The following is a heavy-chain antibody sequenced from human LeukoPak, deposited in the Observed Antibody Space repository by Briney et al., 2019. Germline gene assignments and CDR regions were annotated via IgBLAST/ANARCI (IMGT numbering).Heavy chain of an antibody. CDR1: GFTFSSYE. CDR2: ISSSCSTI. V-gene: IGHV3-48*03. J-gene: IGHJ4*02. CDR3: ARDHSTAREGSYFDY. Sequence: PGGSLRLSCAASGFTFSSYEMNWVRQAPGKGLEWVSYISSSCSTIYYADSVKGRFTISRDNAKNSLYLQMNSLRAEDTAVYYCARDHSTAREGSYFDYWGQGTLVTVSS. D-gene: IGHD1-14*01.